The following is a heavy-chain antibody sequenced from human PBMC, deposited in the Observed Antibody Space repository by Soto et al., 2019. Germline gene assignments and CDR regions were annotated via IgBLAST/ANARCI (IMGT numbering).Heavy chain of an antibody. Sequence: SVKVSCKASGGTFSSYAISWVRQAPGQGLEWMGGIIPIFGTANYAQKFQGRVTITADKSTSTAYMELSSLRSEDTAVYYCARDTYYYDSSGYYPPRGFDPWGQGXLVTVYS. CDR1: GGTFSSYA. V-gene: IGHV1-69*06. CDR3: ARDTYYYDSSGYYPPRGFDP. D-gene: IGHD3-22*01. CDR2: IIPIFGTA. J-gene: IGHJ5*02.